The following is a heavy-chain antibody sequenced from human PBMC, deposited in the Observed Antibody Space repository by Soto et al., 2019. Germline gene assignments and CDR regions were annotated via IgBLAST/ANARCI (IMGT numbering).Heavy chain of an antibody. CDR3: ARDDTTGLFDF. J-gene: IGHJ4*02. CDR2: TSHTGRT. Sequence: PSETLSLTCSVSTGSMRTYYWTWIRQSPGKGLEWIGQTSHTGRTKYNPSLESRVTISVDTSRKQFSLKLTSVTAADTALYYCARDDTTGLFDFWGQGTLVTVSS. CDR1: TGSMRTYY. V-gene: IGHV4-59*01. D-gene: IGHD4-17*01.